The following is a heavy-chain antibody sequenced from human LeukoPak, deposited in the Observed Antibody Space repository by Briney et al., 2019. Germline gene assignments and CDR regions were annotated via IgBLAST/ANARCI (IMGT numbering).Heavy chain of an antibody. CDR1: GFTFSSYA. CDR3: ARDPSTVAGTDYYFDY. J-gene: IGHJ4*02. D-gene: IGHD6-19*01. V-gene: IGHV3-30-3*01. Sequence: PGRSLRLSCAASGFTFSSYAMHWVRQAPGKGLEWVAVISYDGSNKYYADSVKGRFTISRDNSKNTLYLQMNSLRAEDTAVYYCARDPSTVAGTDYYFDYWGQGTLVTVSS. CDR2: ISYDGSNK.